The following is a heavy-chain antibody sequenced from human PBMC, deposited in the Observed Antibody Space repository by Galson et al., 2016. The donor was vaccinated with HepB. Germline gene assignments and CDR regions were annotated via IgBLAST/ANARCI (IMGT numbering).Heavy chain of an antibody. J-gene: IGHJ6*02. D-gene: IGHD1-20*01. CDR3: AMLKLLITVGGVGYYYYGMDV. Sequence: SETLSLTCAVSGGSISSTNGWSWVRQPPGKGLEWIGEVFHNGSTSYNPSLKSRVTISVDKSKNDFSLRLTSVTAADTAVYYCAMLKLLITVGGVGYYYYGMDVWGQGTTVIVSS. CDR2: VFHNGST. V-gene: IGHV4-4*02. CDR1: GGSISSTNG.